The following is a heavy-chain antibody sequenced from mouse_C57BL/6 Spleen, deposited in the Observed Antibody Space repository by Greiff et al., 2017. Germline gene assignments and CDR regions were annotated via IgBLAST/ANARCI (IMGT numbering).Heavy chain of an antibody. Sequence: EVQVVESGGGLVKPGGSLKLSCAASGFTFSDYGMHWVRQAPEKGLEWVAYISSGSGTIYYADTVKGRFTISRDNAKNTLFLQMTSLRTEDTAMYYCARGQLRPVYYAMDYWGQGTSVTVSS. CDR3: ARGQLRPVYYAMDY. CDR1: GFTFSDYG. CDR2: ISSGSGTI. D-gene: IGHD3-2*02. J-gene: IGHJ4*01. V-gene: IGHV5-17*01.